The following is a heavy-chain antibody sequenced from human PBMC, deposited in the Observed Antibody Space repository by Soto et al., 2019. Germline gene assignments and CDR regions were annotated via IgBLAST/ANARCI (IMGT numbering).Heavy chain of an antibody. CDR2: IYWDDDK. J-gene: IGHJ4*02. Sequence: SGPTLVNPTQTLMLTCTFSGFSLSTSGVGVGWIRQPPGKALEWLALIYWDDDKRYSPSLKSRLTITKDTSKNQVVLTMTNMDPVDTATYYCAHKYYDFWSGYYPYYFDYWGQGTLVTVSS. CDR3: AHKYYDFWSGYYPYYFDY. D-gene: IGHD3-3*01. CDR1: GFSLSTSGVG. V-gene: IGHV2-5*02.